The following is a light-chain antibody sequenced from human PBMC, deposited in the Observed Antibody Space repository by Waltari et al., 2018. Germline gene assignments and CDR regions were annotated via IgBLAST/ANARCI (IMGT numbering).Light chain of an antibody. CDR3: QQFNVYPLT. CDR1: QNIGGD. Sequence: QLTQFPAPLSASIGDRSPIPCRASQNIGGDLTWYQQRPGEPPRLLIYDTYTLQGGVPSRFSGSVSGTDYTLTISGLQPQDFATYYCQQFNVYPLTFGGGSKV. V-gene: IGKV1-13*02. CDR2: DTY. J-gene: IGKJ4*01.